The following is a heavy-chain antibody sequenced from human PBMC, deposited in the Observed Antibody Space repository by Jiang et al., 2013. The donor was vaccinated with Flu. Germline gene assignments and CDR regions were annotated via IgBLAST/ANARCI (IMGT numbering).Heavy chain of an antibody. D-gene: IGHD3-10*01. Sequence: QLVESGGGLVXPGGSLRLSCVASGFTFSSHSMNWVRQAPGKGLEWVSYISPSSDAMYYADSVKGRFTISRDNAKNSLYLQMNSPRDEDTAVYYCARTSPPHYYGAGSYSDYWGQGSLVTVSS. V-gene: IGHV3-48*02. CDR2: ISPSSDAM. CDR3: ARTSPPHYYGAGSYSDY. J-gene: IGHJ4*02. CDR1: GFTFSSHS.